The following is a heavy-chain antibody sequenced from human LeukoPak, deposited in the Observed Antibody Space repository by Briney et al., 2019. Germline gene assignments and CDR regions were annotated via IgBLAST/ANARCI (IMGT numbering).Heavy chain of an antibody. CDR1: GSTFSSYG. J-gene: IGHJ4*02. V-gene: IGHV3-30*18. CDR3: AKEQFDY. Sequence: GRSLRLSCAASGSTFSSYGMHWVRQAPGKGLEWVAVISYDGSNKYYADSVKGRFTISRDNSKNTLYLQMNSLRAEDTAVYYCAKEQFDYWGQGTLVTVSS. CDR2: ISYDGSNK.